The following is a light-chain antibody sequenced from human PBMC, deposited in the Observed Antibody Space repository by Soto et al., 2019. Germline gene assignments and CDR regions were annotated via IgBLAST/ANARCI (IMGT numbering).Light chain of an antibody. J-gene: IGKJ1*01. Sequence: DIQMTRSPSTVSAYVGDSVTITGLASQSITTWLAWYQQRPGKAPKLLIYDVSSLQSGVPSRFSGSGPGTEFTLTISSLQPDDFATSYCQHYKMYSQWTFGQGSKVDIK. V-gene: IGKV1-5*01. CDR3: QHYKMYSQWT. CDR2: DVS. CDR1: QSITTW.